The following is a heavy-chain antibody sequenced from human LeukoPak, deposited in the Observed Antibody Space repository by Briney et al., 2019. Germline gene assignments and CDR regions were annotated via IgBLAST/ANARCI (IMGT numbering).Heavy chain of an antibody. J-gene: IGHJ4*02. CDR3: AKDNALNWDIVVVVAATGFDY. Sequence: AGGSLRLSCAASGFTVSSNYMSWVRQAPGKGLEWVANIKQDGSEKYYVDSVKGRFTISRDNAKNSLYLQMNSLRAEDTAVYYCAKDNALNWDIVVVVAATGFDYWGQGTLVTVSS. D-gene: IGHD2-15*01. CDR2: IKQDGSEK. CDR1: GFTVSSNY. V-gene: IGHV3-7*01.